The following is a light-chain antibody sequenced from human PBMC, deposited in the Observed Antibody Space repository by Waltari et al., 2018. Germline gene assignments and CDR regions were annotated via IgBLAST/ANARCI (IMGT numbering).Light chain of an antibody. Sequence: EIVLTQSPATLSLSPGERATLSCRASQSVSSYLAWYQQKPGQAPRLLIYDASNRVTGIPARFGGSGSGTDFTLTISSLEPEDFAVYYCQQRINWPITFGGGTKVEIK. V-gene: IGKV3-11*01. J-gene: IGKJ4*01. CDR3: QQRINWPIT. CDR1: QSVSSY. CDR2: DAS.